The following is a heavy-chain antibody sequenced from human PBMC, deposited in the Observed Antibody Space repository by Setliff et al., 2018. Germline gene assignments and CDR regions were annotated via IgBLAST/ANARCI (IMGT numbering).Heavy chain of an antibody. CDR1: GGSISRYH. CDR3: AAVGIATGGGWFDP. D-gene: IGHD2-21*01. CDR2: IYYRGST. Sequence: PSETLSLTCTVSGGSISRYHWSWIRQPPGKGLEWIGYIYYRGSTNYNSSLKSRVTISIDMSTNQFSLKLTSATAADTAIYFCAAVGIATGGGWFDPWGQGTLVTVSS. V-gene: IGHV4-59*13. J-gene: IGHJ5*02.